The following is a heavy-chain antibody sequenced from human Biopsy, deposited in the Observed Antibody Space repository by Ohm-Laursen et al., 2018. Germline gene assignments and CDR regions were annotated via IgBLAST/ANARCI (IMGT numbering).Heavy chain of an antibody. J-gene: IGHJ6*02. CDR3: ARAFRGQYFYYYYGMDA. Sequence: SLRLSCAASGFTFDDYGMHWVRQAPGKGLEWVSLISWDGRTRYYADSVKGRFTVSRDNSKNSLYLQMNSLRLEDTALYFCARAFRGQYFYYYYGMDAWGQGTTVTVSS. D-gene: IGHD3-9*01. CDR2: ISWDGRTR. CDR1: GFTFDDYG. V-gene: IGHV3-43D*04.